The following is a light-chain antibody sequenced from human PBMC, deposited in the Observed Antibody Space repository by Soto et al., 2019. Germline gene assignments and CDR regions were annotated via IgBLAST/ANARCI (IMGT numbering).Light chain of an antibody. Sequence: DIQMTQSPFSLSASVGDRVTITCRASQSISSYLNWYQQKPGKAPKLLIYAASSLQSGVPSRFSGSGSGTDFTLTISSLQPEDFAAYYCQQSYSTRPTFGGGTKVEIK. CDR3: QQSYSTRPT. CDR1: QSISSY. J-gene: IGKJ4*01. V-gene: IGKV1-39*01. CDR2: AAS.